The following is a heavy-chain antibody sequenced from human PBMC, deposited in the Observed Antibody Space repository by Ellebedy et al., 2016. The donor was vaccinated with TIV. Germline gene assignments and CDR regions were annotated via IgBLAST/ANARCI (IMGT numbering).Heavy chain of an antibody. CDR3: ARQRGTSIADRHIFEQ. CDR1: GGSLSGYY. D-gene: IGHD6-6*01. V-gene: IGHV4-34*01. J-gene: IGHJ4*02. CDR2: INHSGST. Sequence: SETLSLXCAVSGGSLSGYYWSWVRQPPGKGLEWIGEINHSGSTNYIPSLKSRVTISVDTSKNQVSLNLTSVTAADTAIYFCARQRGTSIADRHIFEQWGQGTLVTVSS.